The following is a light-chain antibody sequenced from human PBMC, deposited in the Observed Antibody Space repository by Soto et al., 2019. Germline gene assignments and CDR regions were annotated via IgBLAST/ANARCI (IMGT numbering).Light chain of an antibody. J-gene: IGKJ1*01. Sequence: EILLTQSPCTLSLSPGERAPLSCRASQSVSNNYLAWYQQKPGHAPSLLIYGASNRATGIPDRLSGSGSGTDFTLTISRLEPEDFPVYYCQQYGSSGTFGQGTKVDIK. CDR3: QQYGSSGT. CDR1: QSVSNNY. V-gene: IGKV3-20*01. CDR2: GAS.